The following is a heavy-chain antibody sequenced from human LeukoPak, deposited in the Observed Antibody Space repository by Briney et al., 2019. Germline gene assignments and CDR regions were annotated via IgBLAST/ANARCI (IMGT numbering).Heavy chain of an antibody. CDR2: ISYDGSNK. V-gene: IGHV3-30*18. CDR1: GFTFRTYG. CDR3: AKGPPRGNYFDY. Sequence: PGGSLRLSCAASGFTFRTYGMHWVRQAPGKGLEWVAVISYDGSNKYYADSVKGRFTISRDNPKNTLYLQMNSLRAEDTAVYYCAKGPPRGNYFDYWGQGTLVTVSS. J-gene: IGHJ4*02.